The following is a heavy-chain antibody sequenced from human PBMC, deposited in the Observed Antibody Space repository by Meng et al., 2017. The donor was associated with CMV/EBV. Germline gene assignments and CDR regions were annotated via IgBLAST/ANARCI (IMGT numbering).Heavy chain of an antibody. CDR1: GFTFSSYS. J-gene: IGHJ3*02. V-gene: IGHV3-21*01. Sequence: GESLKISCAASGFTFSSYSMNWVRHAPGKGLEWVSSISSSSSYIYYADSEKGRFTISRDNAKNSLYLQMNSLRAEDTAVYYCARNYVPAAISGDAFDIWGQGTMVTVSS. CDR3: ARNYVPAAISGDAFDI. D-gene: IGHD2-2*01. CDR2: ISSSSSYI.